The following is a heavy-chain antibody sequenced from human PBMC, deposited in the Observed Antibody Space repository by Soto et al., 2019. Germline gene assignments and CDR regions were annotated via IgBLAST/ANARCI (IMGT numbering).Heavy chain of an antibody. J-gene: IGHJ2*01. CDR3: ARVGPPSPSVIWFFDL. D-gene: IGHD2-21*01. CDR1: GGSFRTYA. CDR2: IIPMLAAP. V-gene: IGHV1-69*01. Sequence: QGQLVQSGAEVKKPGSSVKVSCKASGGSFRTYAINWVRQAPGQGLEWMGGIIPMLAAPTYAQKFQGRLTITADESTSAVYMELSSLFSEDSAVYYCARVGPPSPSVIWFFDLWGRGTLVTVSS.